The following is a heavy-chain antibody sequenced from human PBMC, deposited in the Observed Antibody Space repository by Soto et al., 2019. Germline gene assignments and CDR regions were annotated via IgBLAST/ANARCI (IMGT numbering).Heavy chain of an antibody. CDR1: GASISSGCYY. V-gene: IGHV4-31*03. J-gene: IGHJ4*02. CDR3: AKAQPWELLFDF. Sequence: KPSETLSLTCTVSGASISSGCYYWSWIRQHPGKGLEWIANIYYIGSTYYNPSLKSRVTISIDTPKNQFSLKLSSVTAADTAVYYCAKAQPWELLFDFCGQGTLVTVSS. D-gene: IGHD1-26*01. CDR2: IYYIGST.